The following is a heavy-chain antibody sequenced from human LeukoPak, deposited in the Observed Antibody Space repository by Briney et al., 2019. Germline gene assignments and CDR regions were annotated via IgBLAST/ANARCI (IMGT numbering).Heavy chain of an antibody. CDR2: INPSGGST. D-gene: IGHD5-12*01. CDR3: ARRYSGYDFGY. V-gene: IGHV1-46*01. CDR1: GYTFIKYN. Sequence: ASVKVSCKTSGYTFIKYNIHWVRQAPGQGLEWMGRINPSGGSTNYAQKFQGRVTMTSDTSTSTVYMEMSSLRSEDTAVYSCARRYSGYDFGYWGQGTLVTVSS. J-gene: IGHJ4*02.